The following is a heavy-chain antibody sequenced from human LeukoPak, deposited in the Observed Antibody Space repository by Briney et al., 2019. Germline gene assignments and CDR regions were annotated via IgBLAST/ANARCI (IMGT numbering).Heavy chain of an antibody. J-gene: IGHJ4*02. CDR3: TPDYGDYVSFGY. D-gene: IGHD4-17*01. CDR1: GFTFSGSA. V-gene: IGHV3-73*01. CDR2: IRSKANSYAT. Sequence: GGSLRLSCGASGFTFSGSAMHWVRQASGKGLEWVGRIRSKANSYATAYAASVKGRFTISRDDSKNTAYLQMNSLKTEDTAVYYCTPDYGDYVSFGYWGQGTLVTVSS.